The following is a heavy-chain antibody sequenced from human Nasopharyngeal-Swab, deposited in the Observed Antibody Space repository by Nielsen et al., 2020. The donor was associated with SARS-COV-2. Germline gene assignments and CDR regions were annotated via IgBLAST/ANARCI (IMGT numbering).Heavy chain of an antibody. CDR2: IYWDDDK. CDR1: GFSLSTSGVG. Sequence: SGPTLVNPTQTLTLTCTFSGFSLSTSGVGVGWIRQPPGKALEWLALIYWDDDKRYSPSLKSRLTITKDTSKNQVVLTMTNMDPVDTATYYCAHSQGWGYYGSGVDWFDPWGQGTLVTVSS. J-gene: IGHJ5*02. D-gene: IGHD3-10*01. CDR3: AHSQGWGYYGSGVDWFDP. V-gene: IGHV2-5*02.